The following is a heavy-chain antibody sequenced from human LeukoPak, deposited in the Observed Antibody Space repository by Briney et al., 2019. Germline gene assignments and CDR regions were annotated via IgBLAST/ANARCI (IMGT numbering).Heavy chain of an antibody. Sequence: TGGSLRLSCAASRFTFSSYGMHWVRQAPGKGLEWVAVIWYDGSNKYYADSVKGRFTISRDNSKNTLYPQMNSLRAEDTAVYYCARDGDPIVVVPAASGFDYWGQGTLVTVSS. D-gene: IGHD2-2*01. J-gene: IGHJ4*02. CDR1: RFTFSSYG. CDR2: IWYDGSNK. V-gene: IGHV3-33*01. CDR3: ARDGDPIVVVPAASGFDY.